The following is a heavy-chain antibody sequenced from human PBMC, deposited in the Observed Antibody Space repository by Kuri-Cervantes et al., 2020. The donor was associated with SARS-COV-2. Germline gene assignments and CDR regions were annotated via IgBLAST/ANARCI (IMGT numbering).Heavy chain of an antibody. V-gene: IGHV3-53*04. CDR3: ARILDYWYFDL. J-gene: IGHJ2*01. CDR2: IYSGGST. Sequence: GESLKISCAASGFTVSSNYMSWVRQAPGKGLEWVSVIYSGGSTYYADSVKGRFTISRHNSKNTLYLQMNSLRAEDTAVYYCARILDYWYFDLWGRGTLVTVSS. CDR1: GFTVSSNY.